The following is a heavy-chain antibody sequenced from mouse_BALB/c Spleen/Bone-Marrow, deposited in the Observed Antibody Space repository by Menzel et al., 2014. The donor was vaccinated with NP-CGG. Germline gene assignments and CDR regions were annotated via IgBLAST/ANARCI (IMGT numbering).Heavy chain of an antibody. J-gene: IGHJ4*01. V-gene: IGHV1-15*01. CDR3: ANWGYYAMDY. D-gene: IGHD4-1*01. CDR2: LDPETGGT. Sequence: VKLMESGAELVRPGASVTLSCKASGYTFTDYEMHWVKQTPAHGLEWIGTLDPETGGTAYNQKFKDMATLTADKSSTTAYMELRSLTSEDSAVYYCANWGYYAMDYWGQGISVTVSS. CDR1: GYTFTDYE.